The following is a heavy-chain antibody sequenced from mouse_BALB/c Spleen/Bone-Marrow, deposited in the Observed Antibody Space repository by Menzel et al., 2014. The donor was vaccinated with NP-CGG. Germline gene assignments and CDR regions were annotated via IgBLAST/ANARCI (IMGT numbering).Heavy chain of an antibody. Sequence: EVKLQESGAELVKPGASVKLSCTASGFNIKDTYMHWVKQRPEQGLEWIGWIDPANGNTEYDPNFQGKATITADTSSNTAYLQLSSLTSEDTAVYYCARDYDYFFDYWGQGTTLTVSS. J-gene: IGHJ2*01. D-gene: IGHD2-4*01. CDR2: IDPANGNT. CDR1: GFNIKDTY. V-gene: IGHV14-3*02. CDR3: ARDYDYFFDY.